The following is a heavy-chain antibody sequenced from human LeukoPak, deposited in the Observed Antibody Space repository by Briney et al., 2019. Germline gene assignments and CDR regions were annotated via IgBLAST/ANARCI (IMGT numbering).Heavy chain of an antibody. CDR3: TRDARTCHSSGCWKPSDY. Sequence: PGGSLRLSCAASGFNFRIYWMHWVRQAPGKGLVWVSRINSDGTGTYADYVKGRFTISRDNANNTLYLQMNSLRADDTAVYYCTRDARTCHSSGCWKPSDYWGQGGLVTVSS. J-gene: IGHJ4*02. D-gene: IGHD3-22*01. V-gene: IGHV3-74*01. CDR2: INSDGTGT. CDR1: GFNFRIYW.